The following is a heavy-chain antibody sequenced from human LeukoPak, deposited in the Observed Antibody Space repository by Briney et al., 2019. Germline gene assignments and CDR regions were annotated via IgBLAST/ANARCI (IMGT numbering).Heavy chain of an antibody. CDR2: IKSKANGGTT. D-gene: IGHD5-18*01. CDR1: GFTFGNAW. CDR3: TTVYSYGALGY. V-gene: IGHV3-15*01. Sequence: GGSLRLSXAASGFTFGNAWMTSVRQAPGKGLEWLGLIKSKANGGTTDYAAPVKGRFTISRDDSMNKQALQMNSLKIEDTRVYYCTTVYSYGALGYWGQGTLVTVSS. J-gene: IGHJ4*01.